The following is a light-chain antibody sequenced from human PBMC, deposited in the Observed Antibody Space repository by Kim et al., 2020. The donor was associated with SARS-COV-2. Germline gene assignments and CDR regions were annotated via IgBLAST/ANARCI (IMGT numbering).Light chain of an antibody. CDR2: QDD. CDR3: QAWDSGAVV. CDR1: NVGNKY. V-gene: IGLV3-1*01. J-gene: IGLJ3*02. Sequence: VSPGQTASITCSGDNVGNKYISWYQKKSGQSPVGVILQDDKRPSGIPERFSGSTSDNTATLTISGTQAMDEADYYCQAWDSGAVVFGGGTQLTVL.